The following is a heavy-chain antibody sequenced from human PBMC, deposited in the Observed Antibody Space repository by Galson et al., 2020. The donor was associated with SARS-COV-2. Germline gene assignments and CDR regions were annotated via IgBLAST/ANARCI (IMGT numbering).Heavy chain of an antibody. D-gene: IGHD2-8*01. V-gene: IGHV3-23*01. J-gene: IGHJ3*02. CDR2: STRGGTT. Sequence: TGGSLRLSCAASGFTFSNYGMNWVRQAPGKGLEWVSGSTRGGTTHYADSVKGRFTISRDNSKNMLYLQINNLRAEDTAVYYCAKESGYYGNGDAFDIWGQGTMVTVSS. CDR1: GFTFSNYG. CDR3: AKESGYYGNGDAFDI.